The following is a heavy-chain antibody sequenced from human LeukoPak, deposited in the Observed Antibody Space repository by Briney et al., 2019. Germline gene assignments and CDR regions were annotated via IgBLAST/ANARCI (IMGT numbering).Heavy chain of an antibody. CDR3: ARGLGYYDSSVGY. D-gene: IGHD3-22*01. J-gene: IGHJ4*02. CDR2: IYYSGTT. V-gene: IGHV4-59*01. CDR1: GGSISSYY. Sequence: PSETLSLTCSVPGGSISSYYWSWIRQPPGKGLEWIGYIYYSGTTNYNPSLKSRVTISVDTSKNQFSLKLSSVTAADTAVYHCARGLGYYDSSVGYWGQGTLVTVSS.